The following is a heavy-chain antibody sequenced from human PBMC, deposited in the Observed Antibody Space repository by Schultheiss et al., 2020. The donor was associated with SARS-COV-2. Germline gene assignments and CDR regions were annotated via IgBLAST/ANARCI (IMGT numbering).Heavy chain of an antibody. D-gene: IGHD2-15*01. V-gene: IGHV1-18*01. J-gene: IGHJ6*02. Sequence: ASVKVSCKASGYTFTSYGISWVRQAPGQGLEWMGWISAYNGNTNYAQKLQGRVTMTTDTSTSTAYMELSSLRSEDTAVYYCVTGESSGGSYPRDYYGMDVWGQGTTVTVSS. CDR2: ISAYNGNT. CDR1: GYTFTSYG. CDR3: VTGESSGGSYPRDYYGMDV.